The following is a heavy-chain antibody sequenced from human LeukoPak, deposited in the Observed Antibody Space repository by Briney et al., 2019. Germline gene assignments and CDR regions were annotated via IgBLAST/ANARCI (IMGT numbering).Heavy chain of an antibody. V-gene: IGHV1-18*01. Sequence: ASVKVSCKASGYTFTNYGISWVRQAPGQGLEWMGWISGYNGNTNYAQKLQGRVTMTTDTSTSTAYMELRSLRSDDTAVYYCARAGYYGSGSYNDFDYWGQGTLVTVSS. D-gene: IGHD3-10*01. CDR1: GYTFTNYG. J-gene: IGHJ4*02. CDR2: ISGYNGNT. CDR3: ARAGYYGSGSYNDFDY.